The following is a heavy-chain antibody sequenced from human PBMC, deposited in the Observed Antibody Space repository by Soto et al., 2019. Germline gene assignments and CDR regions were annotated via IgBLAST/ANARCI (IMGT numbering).Heavy chain of an antibody. CDR3: ARDRWLQARYPIDY. CDR2: ISSSSSYI. V-gene: IGHV3-21*01. CDR1: GFTFSGYS. J-gene: IGHJ4*02. Sequence: GGSLRLSCAASGFTFSGYSMNWVRQAPGKGLEGGSFISSSSSYIYYADSLKGRFTISRDNAKNSLYLQMNSLGAEGTAVYYCARDRWLQARYPIDYWGQGTRVTVSS. D-gene: IGHD5-12*01.